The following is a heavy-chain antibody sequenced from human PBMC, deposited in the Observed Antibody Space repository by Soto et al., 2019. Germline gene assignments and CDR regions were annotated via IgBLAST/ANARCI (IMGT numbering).Heavy chain of an antibody. CDR3: AKSRFGTDY. CDR2: ISYDGSNK. Sequence: PGGSLRLSCAASGFTFSSYGMHWVRQAPGKGLEWVAVISYDGSNKYYADSVKGRFTISRDNSKNTLYLQMNSLRAEDTAVYYCAKSRFGTDYWGQGTLVTVSS. J-gene: IGHJ4*02. CDR1: GFTFSSYG. V-gene: IGHV3-30*18. D-gene: IGHD3-10*01.